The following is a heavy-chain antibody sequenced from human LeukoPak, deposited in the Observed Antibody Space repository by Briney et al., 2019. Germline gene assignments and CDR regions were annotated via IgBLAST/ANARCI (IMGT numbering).Heavy chain of an antibody. CDR2: MNPNSGNT. J-gene: IGHJ5*02. Sequence: ASVKVSCTASGYTFTSYDINWVRQATGQGLEWMGWMNPNSGNTGYAQKFQGRVTMTRNTSISTAYMELSSLRSEDTAVYYCARQTSGGYTVFFGKPRGHWFDPWGQGTLVTVSS. CDR3: ARQTSGGYTVFFGKPRGHWFDP. CDR1: GYTFTSYD. D-gene: IGHD3-3*01. V-gene: IGHV1-8*01.